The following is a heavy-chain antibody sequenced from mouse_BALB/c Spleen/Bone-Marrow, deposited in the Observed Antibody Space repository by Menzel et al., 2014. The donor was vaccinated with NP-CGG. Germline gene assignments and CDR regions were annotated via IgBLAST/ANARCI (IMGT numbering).Heavy chain of an antibody. D-gene: IGHD2-10*02. J-gene: IGHJ2*01. Sequence: EVQRVESGAELVKPGASVKLSCTASGFNIXDTYMHWVKQRPEQGLEWIGRIDPANGNTKYDPKFQGKATITADTSSNTAYLQLSSLTSEDTAVYYCALLYGNYDYWGQGTTLTVSS. V-gene: IGHV14-3*02. CDR3: ALLYGNYDY. CDR1: GFNIXDTY. CDR2: IDPANGNT.